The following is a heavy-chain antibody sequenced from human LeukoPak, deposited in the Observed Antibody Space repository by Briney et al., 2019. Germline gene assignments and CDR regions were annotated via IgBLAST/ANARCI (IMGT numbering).Heavy chain of an antibody. V-gene: IGHV4-39*01. CDR1: GVSICSSSSY. J-gene: IGHJ4*02. CDR3: ARHYYDSSGLAYYFDY. CDR2: VRYSGKT. D-gene: IGHD3-22*01. Sequence: SETLSLTCTVSGVSICSSSSYWGWIRQPPGKGLEWIGSVRYSGKTYYNPSLKSRVTMSLDTSKNQFSLRLTSVTAADTAVYSCARHYYDSSGLAYYFDYWGQGTLVTVSS.